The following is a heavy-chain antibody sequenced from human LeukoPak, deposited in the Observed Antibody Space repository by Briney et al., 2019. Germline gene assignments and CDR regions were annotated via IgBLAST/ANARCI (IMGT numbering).Heavy chain of an antibody. CDR3: ARDQATAADLFDY. D-gene: IGHD6-13*01. Sequence: GGSLTLYCAASGFTYTSYGRHWVRQAPGKGLEWVAVIWYDGSNKFYADSVKGRFTISRDDSKNTVYLQMDSLRAGDTAVYYCARDQATAADLFDYWGQRALVTVSS. J-gene: IGHJ4*02. CDR2: IWYDGSNK. V-gene: IGHV3-33*01. CDR1: GFTYTSYG.